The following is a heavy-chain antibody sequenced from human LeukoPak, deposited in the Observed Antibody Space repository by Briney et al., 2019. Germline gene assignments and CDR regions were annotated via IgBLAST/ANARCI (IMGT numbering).Heavy chain of an antibody. CDR2: IHSDGSRT. J-gene: IGHJ3*02. V-gene: IGHV3-74*03. D-gene: IGHD3-22*01. CDR1: AFTFSSYW. CDR3: ARDGSMIVVVTDDAFDI. Sequence: GRSLKPSCAASAFTFSSYWMHWVRQAPGRGLVWVSRIHSDGSRTTYAGSVKGQFTNSRDNATKTLYMQMNSLRAEYTAVYYWARDGSMIVVVTDDAFDIWGQGTMVTVSS.